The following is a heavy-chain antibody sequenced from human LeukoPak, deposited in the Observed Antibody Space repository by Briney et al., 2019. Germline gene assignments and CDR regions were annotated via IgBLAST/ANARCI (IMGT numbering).Heavy chain of an antibody. CDR1: GFSFSRYY. D-gene: IGHD1-26*01. V-gene: IGHV3-11*01. CDR2: IPTSGISV. CDR3: TRAVGLGPGAHFDQ. Sequence: GGSLRLSCAASGFSFSRYYMSWVRQTQGKALEWISYIPTSGISVQYADSVRGRFTASRDDAKNSLHLQMDSLRVEDTAVYYCTRAVGLGPGAHFDQWGQGALVIVSS. J-gene: IGHJ4*02.